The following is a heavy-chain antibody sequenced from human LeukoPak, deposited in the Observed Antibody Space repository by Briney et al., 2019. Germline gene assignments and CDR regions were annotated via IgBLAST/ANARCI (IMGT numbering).Heavy chain of an antibody. V-gene: IGHV3-74*01. D-gene: IGHD3-22*01. CDR3: AKDGDYYDSSGSFISP. Sequence: GGSLRLSCAASGFTLRNYWMHWVRQVPGRGLVWVSRISGDGSGTNYADSVKGRFTISRDNSKNTLYLQMNSLRAEDTAVYYCAKDGDYYDSSGSFISPWGQGTMVTVSS. CDR1: GFTLRNYW. J-gene: IGHJ3*01. CDR2: ISGDGSGT.